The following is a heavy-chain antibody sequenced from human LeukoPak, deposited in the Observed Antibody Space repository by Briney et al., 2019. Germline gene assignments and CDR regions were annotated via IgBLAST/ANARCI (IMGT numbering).Heavy chain of an antibody. J-gene: IGHJ6*02. Sequence: GASVKVSCKASGYTFTSYAMNWVRQAPGQGLEWMGWINTNTGNPTYAQGFTGRFVFSLDTSVSTAYLQISSLKAEDTAVYYCARDWSSSGWYFLYDYYYGMDVWGQGTAVTVSS. D-gene: IGHD6-19*01. CDR2: INTNTGNP. CDR3: ARDWSSSGWYFLYDYYYGMDV. V-gene: IGHV7-4-1*02. CDR1: GYTFTSYA.